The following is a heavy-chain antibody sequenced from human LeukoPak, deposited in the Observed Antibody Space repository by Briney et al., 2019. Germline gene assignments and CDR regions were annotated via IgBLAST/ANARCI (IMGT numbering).Heavy chain of an antibody. Sequence: PGWSHRVSCAASGFTFCQYWMGWQGPAPGKGVDWVAKIKRDGSERYYVDSVKGRFTISRDNAQNSLYLQMNSLRDEDTGVYYCARDKEAAVDFWSGYYPLWGQGTLVTVSS. J-gene: IGHJ4*02. CDR3: ARDKEAAVDFWSGYYPL. CDR2: IKRDGSER. D-gene: IGHD3-3*01. CDR1: GFTFCQYW. V-gene: IGHV3-7*01.